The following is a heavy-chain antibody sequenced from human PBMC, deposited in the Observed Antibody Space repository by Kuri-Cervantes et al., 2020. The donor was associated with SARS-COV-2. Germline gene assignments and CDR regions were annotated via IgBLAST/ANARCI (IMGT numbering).Heavy chain of an antibody. Sequence: GGSLRLSCTASGFTFSSHCMSWVRQAPGKGLEWVANIKEDGSEKHYVDSVKGRFTISRDNAKNSLYLQMNSLRAEDTAVFYCVREVTFHYYYYYTDVWGKGTTVIVSS. CDR2: IKEDGSEK. CDR1: GFTFSSHC. V-gene: IGHV3-7*01. J-gene: IGHJ6*03. CDR3: VREVTFHYYYYYTDV. D-gene: IGHD4-23*01.